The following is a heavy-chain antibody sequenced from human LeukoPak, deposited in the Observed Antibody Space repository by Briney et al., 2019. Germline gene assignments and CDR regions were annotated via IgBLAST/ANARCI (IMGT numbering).Heavy chain of an antibody. D-gene: IGHD4-11*01. Sequence: ASVKVSCKTSGYTFTTHGISWVRQALGQGLEWMGWISTSKGDTNYAQKFRGRLTVTTDRSTSTAYMELRSLSSDDTAVYYCARDWPTVITDYWGQGTLVTVSS. V-gene: IGHV1-18*01. J-gene: IGHJ4*02. CDR1: GYTFTTHG. CDR3: ARDWPTVITDY. CDR2: ISTSKGDT.